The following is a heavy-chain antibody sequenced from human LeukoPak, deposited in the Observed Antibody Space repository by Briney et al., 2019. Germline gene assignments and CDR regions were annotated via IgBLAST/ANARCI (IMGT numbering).Heavy chain of an antibody. CDR3: AGGYCSGGSCAKGDY. V-gene: IGHV4-61*02. CDR1: GGSISSGSYY. Sequence: SQTLSLTCTVSGGSISSGSYYWSRIRQPAGKGLEWIGRIYTSGSTNYNPSLKSRVTISVDTSKNQFSLKLSSVTAADTAVYYCAGGYCSGGSCAKGDYWGQGTLVTVSS. J-gene: IGHJ4*02. D-gene: IGHD2-15*01. CDR2: IYTSGST.